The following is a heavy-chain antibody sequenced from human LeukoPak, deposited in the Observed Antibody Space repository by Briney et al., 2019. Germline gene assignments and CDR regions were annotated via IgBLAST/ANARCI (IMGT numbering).Heavy chain of an antibody. Sequence: GGSLRLSCAASGFTVSSNYMTWVRQAPGKGLEWVSVIYSGGNTFYPDSVKGRFTISRDISKNTVHLQVNSLRAEDTAVYYCARGPVGREDYSRGAFDIWGQGTVVTVSS. D-gene: IGHD5-24*01. CDR1: GFTVSSNY. J-gene: IGHJ3*02. CDR3: ARGPVGREDYSRGAFDI. V-gene: IGHV3-66*01. CDR2: IYSGGNT.